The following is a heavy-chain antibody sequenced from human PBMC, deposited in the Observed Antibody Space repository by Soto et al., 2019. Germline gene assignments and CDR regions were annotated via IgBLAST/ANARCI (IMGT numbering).Heavy chain of an antibody. V-gene: IGHV1-3*01. CDR1: GYTFTSYA. CDR2: INAGNGNT. CDR3: ARGRNSGYDVHLDY. Sequence: QVQLVQSGAEVKKPGASVKVSCKASGYTFTSYAMHWVRQAPGQRLEWMGWINAGNGNTKYSQKFQGRVTTTRDTSASTAYMELSSLRSEDTAVYYCARGRNSGYDVHLDYWGQGTLVTVSS. J-gene: IGHJ4*02. D-gene: IGHD5-12*01.